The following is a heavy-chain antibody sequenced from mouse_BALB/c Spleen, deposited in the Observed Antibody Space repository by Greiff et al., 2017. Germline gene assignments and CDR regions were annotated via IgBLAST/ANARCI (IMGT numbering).Heavy chain of an antibody. CDR2: IDPENGNT. Sequence: VQLQQSGAELVRPGALVKLSCKASGSNMKDYYMHWVKQRPEQGLEWIGWIDPENGNTIYDPKFQGQASITADTSSNTAYLQLSSLTSEDTAVYYCARSGGNPSMDYWGQGTSVTVSS. J-gene: IGHJ4*01. V-gene: IGHV14-1*02. CDR3: ARSGGNPSMDY. D-gene: IGHD1-1*02. CDR1: GSNMKDYY.